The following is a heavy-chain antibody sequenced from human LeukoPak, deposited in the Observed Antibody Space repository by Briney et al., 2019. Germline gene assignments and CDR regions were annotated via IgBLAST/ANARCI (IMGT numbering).Heavy chain of an antibody. V-gene: IGHV4-59*01. CDR1: GGSISSYY. CDR3: ARVKYNWNHAYYYYYMDV. Sequence: SETLSFTCTVSGGSISSYYWSWIRQSPGKGLEWIGYIYYSGSTNYNPSLKSRVTISVDTSKNQFSLKLSSVTAADTAVYYCARVKYNWNHAYYYYYMDVWGKGTTVTVSS. J-gene: IGHJ6*03. CDR2: IYYSGST. D-gene: IGHD1-20*01.